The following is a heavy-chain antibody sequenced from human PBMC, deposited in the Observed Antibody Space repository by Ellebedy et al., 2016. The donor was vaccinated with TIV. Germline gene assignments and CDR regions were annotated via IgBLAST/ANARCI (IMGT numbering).Heavy chain of an antibody. Sequence: AASVKVSCKASGYGFASYGISWVRQAPGQGLHLMGWISAFNGNTNYTQDVQDRVTLTIDRSTKTAYLELRSLRPDDTAVYYCARDVNSGRSPAFFDFWGQGTLVIVSP. D-gene: IGHD1-26*01. CDR2: ISAFNGNT. J-gene: IGHJ4*02. CDR1: GYGFASYG. CDR3: ARDVNSGRSPAFFDF. V-gene: IGHV1-18*04.